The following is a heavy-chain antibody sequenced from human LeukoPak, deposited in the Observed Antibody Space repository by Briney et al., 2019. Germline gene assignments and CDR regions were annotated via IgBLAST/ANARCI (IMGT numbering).Heavy chain of an antibody. J-gene: IGHJ4*02. Sequence: ASVKVSCKASGYTFTSYYMHWVRQAPGQGLEWMGIINPSGGSTSYAQKFQGRVTMTRDTSTSTVYMELSSLRSEDTAVCYCARDEGCSGGSCYSGRFDYWGQGTLVTVSS. CDR2: INPSGGST. CDR1: GYTFTSYY. D-gene: IGHD2-15*01. CDR3: ARDEGCSGGSCYSGRFDY. V-gene: IGHV1-46*01.